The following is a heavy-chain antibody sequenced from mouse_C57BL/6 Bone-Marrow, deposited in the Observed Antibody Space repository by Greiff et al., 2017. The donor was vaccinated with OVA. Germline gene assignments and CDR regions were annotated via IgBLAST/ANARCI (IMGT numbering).Heavy chain of an antibody. J-gene: IGHJ3*01. CDR3: TGDWDGAY. V-gene: IGHV6-3*01. CDR2: IRLKSDNYAT. CDR1: GFTFSNYW. Sequence: DVMLVESGGGLVQPGGSMKLSCVASGFTFSNYWMNWVRQSPEKGLEWVAQIRLKSDNYATHYAESVKGRFTISRDDSKSSVYLQMNNLRAEDTGIYYCTGDWDGAYWGQGTLVTVSA. D-gene: IGHD4-1*01.